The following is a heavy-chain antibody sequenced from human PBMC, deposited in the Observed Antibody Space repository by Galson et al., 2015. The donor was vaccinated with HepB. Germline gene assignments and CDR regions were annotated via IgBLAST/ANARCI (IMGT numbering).Heavy chain of an antibody. CDR2: IYPGDSDT. V-gene: IGHV5-51*03. CDR1: GYSFTSYW. CDR3: ARDRSRYCSSTSCYGADYYYYYGMDV. J-gene: IGHJ6*02. D-gene: IGHD2-2*01. Sequence: QSGAEVKKPGESLKISCKGSGYSFTSYWIGWVRQMPGKGLEWMGIIYPGDSDTRYSPSFQGQVTISANKSISTAYLQWSSLKASDTAMYYCARDRSRYCSSTSCYGADYYYYYGMDVWGQGTTVTVSS.